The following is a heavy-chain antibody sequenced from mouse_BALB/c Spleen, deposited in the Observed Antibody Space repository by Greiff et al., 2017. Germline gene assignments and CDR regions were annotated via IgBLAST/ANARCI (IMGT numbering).Heavy chain of an antibody. D-gene: IGHD1-1*01. Sequence: EVQLVESGGGLVQPGGSLKLSCAASGFTFSSYTMSWVRQTPEKRLEWVAYISNGGGSTYYPDTVKGRFTISRDNAKNTLYLQMSSLKSEDTAMYYCARLPITTVVASYWYFDVWGAGTTVTVSS. V-gene: IGHV5-12-2*01. CDR1: GFTFSSYT. CDR3: ARLPITTVVASYWYFDV. J-gene: IGHJ1*01. CDR2: ISNGGGST.